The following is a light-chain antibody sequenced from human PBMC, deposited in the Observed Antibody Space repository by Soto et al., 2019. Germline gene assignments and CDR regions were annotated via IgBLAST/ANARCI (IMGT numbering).Light chain of an antibody. J-gene: IGKJ5*01. CDR1: QTVSSSY. Sequence: IVLTQSPGTLSLSPGERATLSCRAIQTVSSSYLAWYQQKPGRAPRLLIYGASSRATGIPDRFSGSGSGTDFTLTISRLEPEDFAVYYCQQYGSSPRVTFGQGTRLEIK. CDR2: GAS. CDR3: QQYGSSPRVT. V-gene: IGKV3-20*01.